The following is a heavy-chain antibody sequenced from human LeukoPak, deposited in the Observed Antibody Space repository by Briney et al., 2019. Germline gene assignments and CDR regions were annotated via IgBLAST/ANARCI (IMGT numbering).Heavy chain of an antibody. CDR3: ARVRHGPTGTDFDY. V-gene: IGHV3-48*01. CDR2: ISSSSSTI. CDR1: GFTFSSYS. D-gene: IGHD1-1*01. J-gene: IGHJ4*02. Sequence: GGSLRLSCAASGFTFSSYSMNWVRQAPGKGLEWVSYISSSSSTIYYADSVKGRFTISRDNAKNSLYLQMNSLRAEDTAVYYCARVRHGPTGTDFDYWGQGTLVTVSS.